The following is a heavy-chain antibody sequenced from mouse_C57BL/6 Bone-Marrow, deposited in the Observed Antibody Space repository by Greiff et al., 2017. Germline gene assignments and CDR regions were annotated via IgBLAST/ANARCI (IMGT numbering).Heavy chain of an antibody. J-gene: IGHJ2*01. CDR1: GFTFSDYY. CDR3: ASEGGY. V-gene: IGHV5-16*01. CDR2: INYDGSST. Sequence: EVQLVESEGGLVQPGSSMKLSCTASGFTFSDYYMAWVRQVPEKGLEWVANINYDGSSTYYLDPVKSRFTISRDNAKNILYLQMSRLKSEDTATYYCASEGGYWGQGTTLTVSS.